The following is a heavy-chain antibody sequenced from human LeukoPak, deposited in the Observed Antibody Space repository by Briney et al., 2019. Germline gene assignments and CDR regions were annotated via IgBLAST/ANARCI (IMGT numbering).Heavy chain of an antibody. D-gene: IGHD4-11*01. J-gene: IGHJ3*02. CDR2: LHPEDGET. V-gene: IGHV1-24*01. CDR3: ATELQSGHRHAFDI. CDR1: GYTLTELS. Sequence: ASVKVSCKVSGYTLTELSMHWVRQAPGKGLEWMVGLHPEDGETIYAQKFQGRVNMTEDTSTDTAYMELSSLRSEDTAVYYCATELQSGHRHAFDIWGQGTMVTVSS.